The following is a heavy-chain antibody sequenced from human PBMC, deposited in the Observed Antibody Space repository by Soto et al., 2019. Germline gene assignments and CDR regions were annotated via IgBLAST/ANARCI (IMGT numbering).Heavy chain of an antibody. CDR1: GGTFSSYA. CDR2: IIPIFGTA. D-gene: IGHD3-22*01. V-gene: IGHV1-69*13. Sequence: GSSVKVSCKASGGTFSSYAISWVRQAPGQGLEWMGGIIPIFGTANYAQKFQGRVTITADESTSTAYMELSSLRSEDTAVYYCARDPPDYYDSSGYPRPVFDIWGQGTMVIVS. CDR3: ARDPPDYYDSSGYPRPVFDI. J-gene: IGHJ3*02.